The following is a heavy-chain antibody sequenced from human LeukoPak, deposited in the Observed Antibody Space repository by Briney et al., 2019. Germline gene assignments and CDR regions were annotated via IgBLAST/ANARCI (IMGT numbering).Heavy chain of an antibody. CDR2: IYTSDIT. D-gene: IGHD1-26*01. J-gene: IGHJ4*02. CDR3: AREDAGGTYSFDY. V-gene: IGHV3-66*01. CDR1: GFTVSSNF. Sequence: PGGSLRLSCAVSGFTVSSNFMSWVCQAPGKGPEWVSVIYTSDITYYADSVRGRFTISRDNSKNTLYLQMDSLTAEDTAVYYCAREDAGGTYSFDYWGRGILVTVSS.